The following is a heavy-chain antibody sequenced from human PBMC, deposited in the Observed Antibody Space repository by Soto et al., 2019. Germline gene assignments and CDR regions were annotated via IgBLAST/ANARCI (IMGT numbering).Heavy chain of an antibody. Sequence: QITLKESGPTLVKPTQTLTLTCTFSGFSLTETGMGVGWIRQPPGKALEWLALIYWDDDKRYSPSLKRGLTISKDASKNQVVLTKTNVDAVDTATYYCAHRRSGYFDSGGQGTLVTVSS. CDR1: GFSLTETGMG. CDR2: IYWDDDK. CDR3: AHRRSGYFDS. V-gene: IGHV2-5*02. J-gene: IGHJ4*02.